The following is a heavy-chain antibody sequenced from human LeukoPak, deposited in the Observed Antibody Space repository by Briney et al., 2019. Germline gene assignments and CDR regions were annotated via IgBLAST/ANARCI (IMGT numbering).Heavy chain of an antibody. CDR2: INHSGST. J-gene: IGHJ3*02. D-gene: IGHD2-8*01. Sequence: PSETLSLTCAVYGGSFSGYYWSWIRQPPGKGLEWIGEINHSGSTNYNPSLKSRVTISVDTSKNQFSLKLSSVTAADTAVYYCARVMYATPRQYSAFDIWGQGTMVTVSS. CDR1: GGSFSGYY. CDR3: ARVMYATPRQYSAFDI. V-gene: IGHV4-34*01.